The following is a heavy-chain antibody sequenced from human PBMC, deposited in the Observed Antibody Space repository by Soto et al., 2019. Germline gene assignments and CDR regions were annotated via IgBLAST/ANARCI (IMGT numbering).Heavy chain of an antibody. CDR1: GFTFSSYA. CDR2: ISGSGGST. CDR3: AKGPEGIAAAAYYYYYGMDV. J-gene: IGHJ6*02. V-gene: IGHV3-23*01. D-gene: IGHD6-13*01. Sequence: GGSLRLSCAASGFTFSSYAMSWVRQAPGKGLEWVSAISGSGGSTYYADSVKGRFTISRDNSKNTLYLQMNSLRAEDTAVYYCAKGPEGIAAAAYYYYYGMDVWGQGTTVTVSS.